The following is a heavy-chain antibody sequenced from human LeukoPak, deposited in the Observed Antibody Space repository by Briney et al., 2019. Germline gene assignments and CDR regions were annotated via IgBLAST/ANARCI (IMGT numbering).Heavy chain of an antibody. CDR2: ISHTGTT. D-gene: IGHD6-13*01. CDR1: GVSITTYY. Sequence: SETLSLTCKVSGVSITTYYWSWIRQSPGKGLEWIGYISHTGTTDYNPSLKSRVTFSADTSKNEFSLQLNSVTPEDTAVYYCARGRDSSSWYLPNNWFDPWGQGTLVTVSS. V-gene: IGHV4-59*12. CDR3: ARGRDSSSWYLPNNWFDP. J-gene: IGHJ5*02.